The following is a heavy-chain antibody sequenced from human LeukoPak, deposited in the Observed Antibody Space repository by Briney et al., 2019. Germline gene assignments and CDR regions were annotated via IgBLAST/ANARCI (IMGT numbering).Heavy chain of an antibody. J-gene: IGHJ4*02. CDR2: IYTTGST. V-gene: IGHV4-4*07. Sequence: SETLSLTCTVSGGSISSYYWSWIRQPAGKGVEWLGRIYTTGSTNYNPSLTSRVTMSVDTSKNQFSLKLSSVTAADTAVYYCASAGIAVAGTLDYWGQGTLVTVSS. CDR1: GGSISSYY. D-gene: IGHD6-19*01. CDR3: ASAGIAVAGTLDY.